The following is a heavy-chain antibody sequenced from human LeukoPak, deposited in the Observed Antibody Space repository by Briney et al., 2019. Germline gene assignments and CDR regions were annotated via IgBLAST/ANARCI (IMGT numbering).Heavy chain of an antibody. V-gene: IGHV3-30*02. CDR1: GFRLTTYG. D-gene: IGHD3-10*01. CDR3: AKDHYYGSGRDDAFDI. Sequence: GGSLRLSCEVSGFRLTTYGTHWVRQAPGKGLEWVAYIPFDGSDEYYVDSVKGRFSISRDNSKNTLFLQMNSLRPEDTAVYYCAKDHYYGSGRDDAFDIWGQGTMVTVSS. J-gene: IGHJ3*02. CDR2: IPFDGSDE.